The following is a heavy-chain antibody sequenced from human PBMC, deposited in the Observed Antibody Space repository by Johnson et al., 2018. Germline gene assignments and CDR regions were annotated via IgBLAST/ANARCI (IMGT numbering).Heavy chain of an antibody. V-gene: IGHV3-15*01. CDR2: IKSKTDGGTT. Sequence: VQLVQSGGGLVQPGGFLSLSCAASVFTFSNAWLSWVRQAPGKGMEWVGCIKSKTDGGTTEYAAPVKGRFTISRSEAKNTLYLQMNRLKTEDTDVYYCTTPTTIFGVPTPRSHGMDVWGQGTTVSVSS. J-gene: IGHJ6*02. CDR3: TTPTTIFGVPTPRSHGMDV. D-gene: IGHD3-3*01. CDR1: VFTFSNAW.